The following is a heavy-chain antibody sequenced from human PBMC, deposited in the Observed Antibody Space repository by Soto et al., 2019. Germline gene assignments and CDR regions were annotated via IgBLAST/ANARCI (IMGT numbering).Heavy chain of an antibody. Sequence: PGGSLRLSCAASGFTFSRHWMHWVRQAPGKGLVWVSRINSDGYNTAHVDSVKGRFTISRDNAKNTLYLQMNSLRVDDTAVYYCARWEMAGPRRLLDSWGQGTLVTVSS. V-gene: IGHV3-74*01. CDR3: ARWEMAGPRRLLDS. D-gene: IGHD6-19*01. J-gene: IGHJ5*01. CDR2: INSDGYNT. CDR1: GFTFSRHW.